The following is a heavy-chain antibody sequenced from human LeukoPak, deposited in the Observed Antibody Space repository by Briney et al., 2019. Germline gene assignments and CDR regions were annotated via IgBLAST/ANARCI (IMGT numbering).Heavy chain of an antibody. Sequence: ASVKVSCKASGYTFISYAMHWVRQAPGQRLEWMGWINAGNGNTKYSQKFQGRVTITRDTSASTAYMELSSLRSDDTAVYYCARLMGIAAADLYYFDYWGQGTLVTVSS. CDR3: ARLMGIAAADLYYFDY. D-gene: IGHD6-13*01. CDR1: GYTFISYA. V-gene: IGHV1-3*01. CDR2: INAGNGNT. J-gene: IGHJ4*02.